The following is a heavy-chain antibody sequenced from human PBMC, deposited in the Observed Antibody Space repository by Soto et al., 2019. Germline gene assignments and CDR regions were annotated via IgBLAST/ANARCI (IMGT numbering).Heavy chain of an antibody. D-gene: IGHD5-12*01. V-gene: IGHV1-69*02. CDR3: ARAGGYANDAFDI. CDR2: IIPILGIA. CDR1: GGTFSSYT. J-gene: IGHJ3*02. Sequence: QVQLVQSGAEVKKPGSSVKVSCKASGGTFSSYTISRVRQAPGQGLEWMGRIIPILGIANYAQKFQGRVTITADKSTSTAYMELSSLRSEDTAVYYCARAGGYANDAFDIWGQGTMVTVSS.